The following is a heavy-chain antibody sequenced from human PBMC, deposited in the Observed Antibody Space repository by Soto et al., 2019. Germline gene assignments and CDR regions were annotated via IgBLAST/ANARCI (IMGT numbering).Heavy chain of an antibody. Sequence: SETLSLTCTVSGGSISSSSYYWGWIRQPPGKGLEWIGSIYYSGSTYYNPSLKSRVTISVDTSKNQFSLKLSSVTAADTAVYYCARLIQAPPYYYYGMDVWGQGTTVT. J-gene: IGHJ6*02. CDR3: ARLIQAPPYYYYGMDV. CDR2: IYYSGST. V-gene: IGHV4-39*01. CDR1: GGSISSSSYY.